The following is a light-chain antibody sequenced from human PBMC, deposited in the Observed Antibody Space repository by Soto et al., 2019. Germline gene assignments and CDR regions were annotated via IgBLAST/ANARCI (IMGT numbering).Light chain of an antibody. CDR2: WAS. V-gene: IGKV4-1*01. Sequence: DIVMTQSPDSLAVSLGERATINCKSSQSVLYSSNDKNYLAWYQQKPGQPPKPLIYWASTRESGVPDRFSGSGSGTDFTFTITSLQAEDVAIYFCQQYFTTPRTFGQGTKVEI. CDR1: QSVLYSSNDKNY. J-gene: IGKJ1*01. CDR3: QQYFTTPRT.